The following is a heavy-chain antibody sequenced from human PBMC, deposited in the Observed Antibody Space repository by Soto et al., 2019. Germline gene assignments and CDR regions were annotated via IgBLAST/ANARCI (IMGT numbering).Heavy chain of an antibody. Sequence: PGGSLRLSCAASGFTFSSYEMNWVRQAPGKGLEWVSYISSSGSTIYYADSVKGRFTISRDNAKNSLYLQMNSLRAEDTAVYYCARFPISLRLGELSFLYWYFDLWGRGTLVTVSS. CDR3: ARFPISLRLGELSFLYWYFDL. V-gene: IGHV3-48*03. D-gene: IGHD3-16*02. CDR1: GFTFSSYE. CDR2: ISSSGSTI. J-gene: IGHJ2*01.